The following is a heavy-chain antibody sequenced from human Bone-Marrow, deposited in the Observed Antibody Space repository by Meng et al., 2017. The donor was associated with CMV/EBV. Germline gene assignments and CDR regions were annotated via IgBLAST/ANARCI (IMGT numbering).Heavy chain of an antibody. D-gene: IGHD6-19*01. CDR3: PRGSPNNGWYQLDY. J-gene: IGHJ4*02. CDR1: GGTISGHY. V-gene: IGHV4-59*11. CDR2: IYHTERT. Sequence: ESLKISCTVSGGTISGHYWSWIRQPPGKGLEWIGYIYHTERTKYNPSLTSRITISVDTSKNHCSLELRSVTAADTAVHYVPRGSPNNGWYQLDYWGQGTLVTVSS.